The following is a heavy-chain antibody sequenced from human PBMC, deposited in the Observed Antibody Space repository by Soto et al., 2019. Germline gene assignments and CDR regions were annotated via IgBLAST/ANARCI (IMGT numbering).Heavy chain of an antibody. CDR1: GGTFSSYA. D-gene: IGHD2-2*01. V-gene: IGHV1-69*01. CDR2: IIPISDTT. J-gene: IGHJ6*02. Sequence: QVQLVQSGAEVKKPGSSVKFSCKASGGTFSSYAISWVRQAPGQGLEWMGGIIPISDTTNYAQKFQGRVTSTADESTSTAYMELSRLRSEDTAVYYCARSQGSSTSLEIYYYYYYGMDVWGQGTTVTVSS. CDR3: ARSQGSSTSLEIYYYYYYGMDV.